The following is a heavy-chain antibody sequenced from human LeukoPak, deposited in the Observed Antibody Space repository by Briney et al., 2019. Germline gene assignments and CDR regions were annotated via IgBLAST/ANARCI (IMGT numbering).Heavy chain of an antibody. CDR1: GFTFSSYS. CDR2: ISTSSSYI. Sequence: GGSLRLSCAASGFTFSSYSMNWVRQAPGKGLEWVSSISTSSSYIYYADSVKGRFTISRDNAKNSLYLQMNSLRAEDTAVYYCASSLSARGTDYWGQGTLVTVSS. J-gene: IGHJ4*02. V-gene: IGHV3-21*01. D-gene: IGHD1-1*01. CDR3: ASSLSARGTDY.